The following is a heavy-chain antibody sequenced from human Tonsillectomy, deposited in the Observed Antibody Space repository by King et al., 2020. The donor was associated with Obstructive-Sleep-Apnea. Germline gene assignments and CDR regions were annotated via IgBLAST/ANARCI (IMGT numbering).Heavy chain of an antibody. CDR1: GGSISSGDYY. Sequence: QLQESGPGLVKPSQTLSLTCTVSGGSISSGDYYWNWIRQPPGKGLEWSGYIYYSGSTYHNPSLKSLVTISLDTSKNQFSLKVNSMTDADTAVYYCARKGKWLQSLPFDYWGQGTLVTVSA. CDR3: ARKGKWLQSLPFDY. J-gene: IGHJ4*02. CDR2: IYYSGST. V-gene: IGHV4-30-4*01. D-gene: IGHD5-24*01.